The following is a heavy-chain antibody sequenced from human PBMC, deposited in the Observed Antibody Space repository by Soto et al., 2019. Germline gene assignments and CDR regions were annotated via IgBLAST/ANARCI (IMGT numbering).Heavy chain of an antibody. CDR2: IYYSGIT. CDR3: ARRYSSSFDY. CDR1: GGSISSYY. J-gene: IGHJ4*02. D-gene: IGHD6-13*01. Sequence: SETLSLTCTVSGGSISSYYWSWIRQPPGKGLEWIGYIYYSGITNYNPSLKSRVTISVDTSKNQFSLKLSSVTAADTAVYYCARRYSSSFDYWGQGTLVTVSS. V-gene: IGHV4-59*01.